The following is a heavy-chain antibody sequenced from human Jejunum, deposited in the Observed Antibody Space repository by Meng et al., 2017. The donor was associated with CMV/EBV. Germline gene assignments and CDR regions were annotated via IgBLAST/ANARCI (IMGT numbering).Heavy chain of an antibody. J-gene: IGHJ3*02. CDR2: VSYTQNNQ. CDR3: ASGNDFNI. D-gene: IGHD1-1*01. Sequence: SLSCAGSGFTFSSYAFHWVRQAPGKGLEWVALVSYTQNNQYYADSVKGRFTVSRDNSKSTVYLQMDSLRSEDTAIYFCASGNDFNIWGQGTLVTVSS. V-gene: IGHV3-30-3*01. CDR1: GFTFSSYA.